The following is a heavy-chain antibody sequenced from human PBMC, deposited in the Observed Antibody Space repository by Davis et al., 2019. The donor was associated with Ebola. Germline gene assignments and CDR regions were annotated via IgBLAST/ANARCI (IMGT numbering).Heavy chain of an antibody. CDR2: ISYDGSNK. V-gene: IGHV3-30-3*01. CDR1: GFTFSSYA. J-gene: IGHJ3*02. Sequence: GESLKIFCAASGFTFSSYAMHWVRQAPGKGLEWVAVISYDGSNKYYADSVKGRFTISRDNSKNTLYLQMNSLRAEDTAVYYCARDRNDAFDIWGQGTMVTVSS. CDR3: ARDRNDAFDI.